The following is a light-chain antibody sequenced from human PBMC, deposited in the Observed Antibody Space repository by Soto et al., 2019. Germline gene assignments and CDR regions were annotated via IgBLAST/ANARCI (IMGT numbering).Light chain of an antibody. V-gene: IGKV3-20*01. Sequence: EIVMTQSPATLSVSPGERVTLACRASHRVSNYLAWYQQKPGQAPRLLLFGASSRATGIPDSFSASGSGTEFTLTIRRLEPEDFAVYYCQQYGSSITCGQGTRLEIK. CDR2: GAS. CDR3: QQYGSSIT. CDR1: HRVSNY. J-gene: IGKJ5*01.